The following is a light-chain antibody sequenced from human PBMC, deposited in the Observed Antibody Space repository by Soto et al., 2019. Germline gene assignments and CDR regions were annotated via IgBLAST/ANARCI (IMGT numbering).Light chain of an antibody. J-gene: IGKJ2*01. CDR2: CAS. Sequence: EIVLTQSPGTLSLSPGERATLSCRASQSVSSSYLAWYQQKPGQAPRLLIYCASSRATGIPDRFSGSGSGQDFTLTISRLEPEDFAVYYCQQYGSSPPLYTFGQGTKLEIK. V-gene: IGKV3-20*01. CDR3: QQYGSSPPLYT. CDR1: QSVSSSY.